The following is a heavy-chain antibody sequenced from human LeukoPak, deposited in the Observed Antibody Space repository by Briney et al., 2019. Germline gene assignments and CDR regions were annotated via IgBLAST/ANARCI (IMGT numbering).Heavy chain of an antibody. CDR3: ARAGGYCSGGSCYRGYSWFDP. CDR2: ILYNGSNK. CDR1: GFTFSSSG. J-gene: IGHJ5*02. V-gene: IGHV3-33*01. D-gene: IGHD2-15*01. Sequence: GGSLRLFCAASGFTFSSSGMHWVRQAPGKGLEWVAVILYNGSNKYYADSVKGRFTISRDNSKNTLYLQMNSLRVEDTAVYYCARAGGYCSGGSCYRGYSWFDPWGQGTLVTVSS.